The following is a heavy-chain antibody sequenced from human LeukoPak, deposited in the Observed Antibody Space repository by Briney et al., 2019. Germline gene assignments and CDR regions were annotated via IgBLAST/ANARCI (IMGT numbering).Heavy chain of an antibody. CDR1: GFTFSNYW. J-gene: IGHJ4*02. CDR3: AQIKLSY. V-gene: IGHV3-7*01. Sequence: GGSLRLSCAASGFTFSNYWMSWVRQAPGKGLEWVANIKQDGSETFYADSVKGRFTISRDNARKSLYLQMNTLGAEDTALYYCAQIKLSYWGQGALVVVYS. CDR2: IKQDGSET.